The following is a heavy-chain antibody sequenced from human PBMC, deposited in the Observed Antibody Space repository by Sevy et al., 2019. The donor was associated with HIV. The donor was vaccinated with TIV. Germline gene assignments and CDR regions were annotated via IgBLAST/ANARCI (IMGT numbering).Heavy chain of an antibody. CDR3: ASRSGSYYNVATDAFDI. Sequence: GGSLRLSCAASGFTVSSNYMSWVRQAPGKGLEWVSVIYSGGSTYYADSVKGRFTISRDNSKNTLYLQMYSLRAEDTAVYYCASRSGSYYNVATDAFDIWGQGTMVTVSS. V-gene: IGHV3-66*02. CDR1: GFTVSSNY. CDR2: IYSGGST. J-gene: IGHJ3*02. D-gene: IGHD3-10*01.